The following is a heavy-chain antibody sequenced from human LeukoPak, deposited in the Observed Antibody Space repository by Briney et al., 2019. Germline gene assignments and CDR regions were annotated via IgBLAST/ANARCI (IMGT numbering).Heavy chain of an antibody. CDR1: GFTVTSKY. CDR2: MYDDGSA. J-gene: IGHJ4*02. CDR3: VRISSVTQTSYGHFDY. Sequence: GGSLRLSCEASGFTVTSKYMSWVRQAPGKGLEWVSVMYDDGSAYYADSVKGRFTISRDNSQNTVSLQMISLRAEDTAVYYCVRISSVTQTSYGHFDYWGQGTLVTVSS. D-gene: IGHD3-16*01. V-gene: IGHV3-53*01.